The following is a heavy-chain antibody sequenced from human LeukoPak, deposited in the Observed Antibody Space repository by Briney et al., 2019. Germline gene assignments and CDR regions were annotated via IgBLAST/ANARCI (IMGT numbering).Heavy chain of an antibody. D-gene: IGHD3-16*02. J-gene: IGHJ4*02. CDR3: ARLTKYNDYVWWSYRYTGFDY. CDR2: ICCRGHNI. V-gene: IGHV3-48*03. Sequence: GGPLRLSCAASGFTFSIYEMNWVRQAPGKGLEGVSYICCRGHNIYYADSVKGLFNISRDNAKKELSLQMNSLRAEDTAVYYCARLTKYNDYVWWSYRYTGFDYWGQGTLVTVFS. CDR1: GFTFSIYE.